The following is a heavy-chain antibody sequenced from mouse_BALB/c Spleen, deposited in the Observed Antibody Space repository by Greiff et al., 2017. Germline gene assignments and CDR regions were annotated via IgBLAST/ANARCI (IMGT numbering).Heavy chain of an antibody. CDR2: ISDGGSYT. CDR1: GFTFSDYY. Sequence: EVMLVESGGGLVKPGGSLKLSCAASGFTFSDYYMYWVRQTPEKRLEWVATISDGGSYTYYPDSVKGRVTISRDNAKNNLYLQMSSLKSEDTAMYYCARRGLLRYAMDYWGQGTSVTVSS. CDR3: ARRGLLRYAMDY. D-gene: IGHD1-1*01. J-gene: IGHJ4*01. V-gene: IGHV5-4*02.